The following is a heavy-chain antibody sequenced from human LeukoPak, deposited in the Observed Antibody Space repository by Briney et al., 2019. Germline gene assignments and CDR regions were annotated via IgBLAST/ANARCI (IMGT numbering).Heavy chain of an antibody. CDR2: IYPGDSDT. V-gene: IGHV5-51*01. J-gene: IGHJ6*03. D-gene: IGHD3-3*02. CDR1: GYSFTSYW. CDR3: ARHVHVGPALLYMDV. Sequence: GESLKISCKGSGYSFTSYWIGWVRQMPGKGLEWMGIIYPGDSDTRYSPSFQGQVTISADKSISTAYLQWSSLKASDTAMYYCARHVHVGPALLYMDVWGKGTTVTVSS.